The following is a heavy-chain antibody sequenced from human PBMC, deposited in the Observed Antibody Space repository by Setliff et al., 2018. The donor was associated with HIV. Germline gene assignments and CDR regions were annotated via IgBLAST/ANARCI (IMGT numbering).Heavy chain of an antibody. CDR2: INSGANTI. CDR1: GFIFSSYE. CDR3: ASLYDSSGYYYGRGYFDF. V-gene: IGHV3-48*03. D-gene: IGHD3-22*01. Sequence: GGSLRLSCAASGFIFSSYEMNWVRQAPGKGLEWVSFINSGANTIYYADSVKGRFTISRDNAKNSLYLQMNSLRAEDTAVYYCASLYDSSGYYYGRGYFDFWGQGTLVTVSS. J-gene: IGHJ4*02.